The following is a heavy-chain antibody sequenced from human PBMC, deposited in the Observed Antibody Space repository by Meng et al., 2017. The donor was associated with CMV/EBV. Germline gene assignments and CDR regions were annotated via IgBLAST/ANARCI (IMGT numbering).Heavy chain of an antibody. CDR1: GGSISSSSYY. J-gene: IGHJ4*02. CDR2: IYYSGST. V-gene: IGHV4-39*07. D-gene: IGHD6-19*01. Sequence: QLQLQESGPGLVKPSETLSLTCTVSGGSISSSSYYWGWIRQPPGKGLEWIGSIYYSGSTYYNPSLKSRVTISVDTSKNQFSLKLSSVTAADTAVYYCARDSAVAGVMDYWGQGTLVTVSS. CDR3: ARDSAVAGVMDY.